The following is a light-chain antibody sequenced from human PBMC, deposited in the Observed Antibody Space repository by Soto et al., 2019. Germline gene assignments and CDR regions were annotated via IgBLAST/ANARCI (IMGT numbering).Light chain of an antibody. CDR2: DAS. J-gene: IGKJ2*01. V-gene: IGKV3-11*01. CDR1: QSVSSY. Sequence: EIVLTQSPATLSLSPGERATLSCRASQSVSSYLAWYQQKPGQAPRLLIYDASNRATGIPARFSGSGSGTEYALTISSLEPEDFAMYYCQQHSNWPRTFGQGTKLEIK. CDR3: QQHSNWPRT.